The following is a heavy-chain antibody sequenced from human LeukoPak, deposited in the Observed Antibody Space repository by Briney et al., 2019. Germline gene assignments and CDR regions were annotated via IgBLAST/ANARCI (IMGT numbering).Heavy chain of an antibody. CDR1: GFTFSSYG. CDR3: CYYGSGCYFAFDY. CDR2: ISYDGSNK. Sequence: PGGSLRLSCAASGFTFSSYGMHWVRQAPGKGLEWVAVISYDGSNKYYADSVKGRFTISRDNSKNTLYLQMNSLRAEDTAVYYCCYYGSGCYFAFDYWGQGTLVTVSS. V-gene: IGHV3-30*03. J-gene: IGHJ4*02. D-gene: IGHD3-10*01.